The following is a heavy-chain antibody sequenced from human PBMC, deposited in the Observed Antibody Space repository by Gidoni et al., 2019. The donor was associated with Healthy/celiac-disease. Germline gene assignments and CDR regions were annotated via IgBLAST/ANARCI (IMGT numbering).Heavy chain of an antibody. CDR1: GGSISSYY. V-gene: IGHV4-4*07. CDR2: IYTSGST. D-gene: IGHD3-10*01. Sequence: QVQLQESGPGLVKPSETLSLTCTVPGGSISSYYWSWIRQPAGKGLEWIGRIYTSGSTNYHPSLKSRVTMSVDTSKNQFSLKLSSVTAADTAVYYCARDYYGSGSYHYYFDYWGQGTLVTVSS. J-gene: IGHJ4*02. CDR3: ARDYYGSGSYHYYFDY.